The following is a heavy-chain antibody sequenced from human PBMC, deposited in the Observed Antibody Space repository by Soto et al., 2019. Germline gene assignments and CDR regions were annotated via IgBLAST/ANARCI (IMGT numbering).Heavy chain of an antibody. V-gene: IGHV3-30-3*01. Sequence: QVQLVESGGGVVQPGRSLRLSCAASGFTFSSYAMHWVRQAPGKGLEWVAVISYDGSNKYYADSVKGRFTISRDNSKNKVYLQMTSLRSEDTVVYYCTSASVPPSSDKNYDSSGDYLGYYFDYWGQGTLVTVSS. CDR2: ISYDGSNK. CDR3: TSASVPPSSDKNYDSSGDYLGYYFDY. J-gene: IGHJ4*02. CDR1: GFTFSSYA. D-gene: IGHD3-22*01.